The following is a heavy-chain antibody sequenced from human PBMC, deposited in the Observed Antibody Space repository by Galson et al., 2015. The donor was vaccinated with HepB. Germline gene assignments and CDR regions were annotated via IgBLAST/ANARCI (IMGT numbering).Heavy chain of an antibody. D-gene: IGHD3-10*01. CDR2: AYYRSKWYI. J-gene: IGHJ5*02. CDR3: AGGGSVRGHKGWFDP. Sequence: CAISGDSVSSNSAGWNWIRQSPSRGLEWLGRAYYRSKWYIDYAESVKSRITINPDTSKNQFSLQLNSVTPEDTAVYYCAGGGSVRGHKGWFDPWGQGTLVTVSS. V-gene: IGHV6-1*01. CDR1: GDSVSSNSAG.